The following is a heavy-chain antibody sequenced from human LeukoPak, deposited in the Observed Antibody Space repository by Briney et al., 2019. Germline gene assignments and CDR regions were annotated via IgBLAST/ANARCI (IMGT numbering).Heavy chain of an antibody. D-gene: IGHD6-13*01. Sequence: GGSLRLSCAASGFTFSSYSMNWVRQAPGKGLEWVSSISSSSSYIYYADSVKGRFTISRDNAKNSLYLQMNSLRAEDTAVYYCARDFRGLRIAAADAGYYYMDVWGKGTTVTVSS. J-gene: IGHJ6*03. CDR3: ARDFRGLRIAAADAGYYYMDV. CDR2: ISSSSSYI. CDR1: GFTFSSYS. V-gene: IGHV3-21*01.